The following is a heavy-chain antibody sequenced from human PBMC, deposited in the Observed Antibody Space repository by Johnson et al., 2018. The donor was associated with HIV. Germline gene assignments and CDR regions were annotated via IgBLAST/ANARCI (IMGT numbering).Heavy chain of an antibody. J-gene: IGHJ3*02. CDR2: ISSSGSTI. CDR1: GFTFSDYY. Sequence: QVQLVESGGDVVRPGGSLRLSCAASGFTFSDYYMSWIRQAPGKGLEWVSYISSSGSTIYYADSVKGRFTISRDNAKNSLYLQMNSLRAEDTAVYYCASPATQQLVPVDAFDIWGQGTMVTVSS. D-gene: IGHD6-13*01. CDR3: ASPATQQLVPVDAFDI. V-gene: IGHV3-11*04.